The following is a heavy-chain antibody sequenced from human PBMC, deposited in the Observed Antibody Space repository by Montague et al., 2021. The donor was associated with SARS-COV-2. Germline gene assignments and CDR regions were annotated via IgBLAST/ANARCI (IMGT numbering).Heavy chain of an antibody. CDR2: IYYSGTT. Sequence: SETLSLTCAVSGGSISSSNWWSWVRQPPGKGLEWIGYIYYSGTTXXNPPLKSRVTISVDTSKNQFSLQLSSVTAADTAVYYCAREAYSNAWFDPWGQGTLVTVSS. J-gene: IGHJ5*02. CDR3: AREAYSNAWFDP. CDR1: GGSISSSNW. D-gene: IGHD4-11*01. V-gene: IGHV4-4*02.